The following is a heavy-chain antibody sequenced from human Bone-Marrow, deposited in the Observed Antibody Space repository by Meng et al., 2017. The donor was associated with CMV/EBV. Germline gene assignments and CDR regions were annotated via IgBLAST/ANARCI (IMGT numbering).Heavy chain of an antibody. D-gene: IGHD3-3*01. V-gene: IGHV3-30*02. J-gene: IGHJ4*02. CDR3: AKDRFLEWLLGSYFDY. CDR1: GFTLSSYG. Sequence: GGSLRLSCAASGFTLSSYGMHWVRQAPGKGLEWVAFIRYDGSNKYYADSVKGRFTISRDNSKNTLYLQMNSLRAEDTAVYYCAKDRFLEWLLGSYFDYWGQGTLVTVS. CDR2: IRYDGSNK.